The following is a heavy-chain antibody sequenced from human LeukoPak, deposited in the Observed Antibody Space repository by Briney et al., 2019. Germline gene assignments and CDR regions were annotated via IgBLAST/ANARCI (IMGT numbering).Heavy chain of an antibody. J-gene: IGHJ4*02. CDR3: ARVVLRFLEWLPYFDY. D-gene: IGHD3-3*01. Sequence: SETLSLTCTVSGGSISSSSYYWGWIRQPPGKGLEWIGSIYYSGSTYYNPSLKSRVTISVDTSKNQFSLKLSSVTAADTAVYYCARVVLRFLEWLPYFDYWGQGTLVTVSS. CDR2: IYYSGST. V-gene: IGHV4-39*01. CDR1: GGSISSSSYY.